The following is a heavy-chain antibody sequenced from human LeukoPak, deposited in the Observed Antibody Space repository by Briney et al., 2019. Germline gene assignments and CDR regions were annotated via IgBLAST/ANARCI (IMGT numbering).Heavy chain of an antibody. D-gene: IGHD5/OR15-5a*01. Sequence: ASVKVSCKASGGTFSSYAISWVRQAPGQGLEWMGLIIPIFGTANYAQKFQGRVTITTDESTSTAYMELSSLRSEDTAVYYCARDSDHSTSGYYYMDVWGKGTTVTVSS. J-gene: IGHJ6*03. CDR2: IIPIFGTA. CDR3: ARDSDHSTSGYYYMDV. CDR1: GGTFSSYA. V-gene: IGHV1-69*05.